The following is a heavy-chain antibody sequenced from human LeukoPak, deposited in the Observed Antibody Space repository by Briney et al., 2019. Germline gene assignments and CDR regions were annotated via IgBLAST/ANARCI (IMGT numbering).Heavy chain of an antibody. CDR1: GGSISSSSYY. D-gene: IGHD5-18*01. CDR2: IYYSGST. CDR3: ARRGPGYSYGIDY. J-gene: IGHJ4*02. V-gene: IGHV4-39*01. Sequence: PSETLSLTCTVSGGSISSSSYYWGWIRQPPGKGLEWIGSIYYSGSTYYNPSLKSRVTISVDTSKNQFSLKLSSVTAADTAVYYCARRGPGYSYGIDYWGQGTLVTVSS.